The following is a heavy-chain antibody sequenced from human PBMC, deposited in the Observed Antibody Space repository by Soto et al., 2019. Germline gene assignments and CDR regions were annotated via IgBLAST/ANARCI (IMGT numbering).Heavy chain of an antibody. V-gene: IGHV3-30-3*01. J-gene: IGHJ4*02. CDR3: ASPLKSWNGDYGTDFDY. CDR1: GFTFSSYA. D-gene: IGHD4-17*01. CDR2: ISYDGSNK. Sequence: QVQLVESGGGVVQPGRSLRLSCAASGFTFSSYAMHWVRQAPGKGLEWMAVISYDGSNKYYADSVKGRFTISRDNSKKXSYLQMNSLRAEDTAVYYCASPLKSWNGDYGTDFDYWGQGTLVTVSS.